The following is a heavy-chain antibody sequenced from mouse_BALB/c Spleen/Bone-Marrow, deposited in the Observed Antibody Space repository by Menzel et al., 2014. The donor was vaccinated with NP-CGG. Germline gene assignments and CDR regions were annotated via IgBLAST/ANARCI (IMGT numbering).Heavy chain of an antibody. CDR1: GFNIKDTY. J-gene: IGHJ4*01. Sequence: VQLQQSGAELVKPGASVKLSCTASGFNIKDTYMHWVKQRPEQGLEWVGRIDPANGNTKYDPKFQGKATITADTSSNTAYLQLSSLTSEDTAVYYCARWEYYAMDYWGQGTSVTVSS. D-gene: IGHD4-1*01. V-gene: IGHV14-3*02. CDR3: ARWEYYAMDY. CDR2: IDPANGNT.